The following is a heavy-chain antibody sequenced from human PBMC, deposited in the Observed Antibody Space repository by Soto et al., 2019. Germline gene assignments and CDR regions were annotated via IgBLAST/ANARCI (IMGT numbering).Heavy chain of an antibody. CDR3: ARGGRLGYCSSTSCLKSDAFDI. CDR2: IYPGDSDT. V-gene: IGHV5-51*01. J-gene: IGHJ3*02. D-gene: IGHD2-2*01. CDR1: GYSFTSYW. Sequence: PGESLKISCKGSGYSFTSYWIGWVRQMPGKGLEWMGIIYPGDSDTRYSPSFQGQVTISADKSISTAYLQWSSLKASDTAMYYCARGGRLGYCSSTSCLKSDAFDIWGQGTMVTVSS.